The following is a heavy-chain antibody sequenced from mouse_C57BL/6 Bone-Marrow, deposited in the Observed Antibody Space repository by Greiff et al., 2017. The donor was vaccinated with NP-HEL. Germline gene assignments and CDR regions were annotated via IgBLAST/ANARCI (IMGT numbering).Heavy chain of an antibody. Sequence: EVKLVESGGGLVQPGGSLKLSCAASGFTFSDYYMYWVRQTPEKRLEWVAYISNGGGSTYYPDTVKGRFTISRDNAKNTLYLQMSRLKSEDTAMYYCAKGEYYYGSSYPFAYWGQGTLVTVSA. CDR1: GFTFSDYY. CDR2: ISNGGGST. CDR3: AKGEYYYGSSYPFAY. D-gene: IGHD1-1*01. J-gene: IGHJ3*01. V-gene: IGHV5-12*01.